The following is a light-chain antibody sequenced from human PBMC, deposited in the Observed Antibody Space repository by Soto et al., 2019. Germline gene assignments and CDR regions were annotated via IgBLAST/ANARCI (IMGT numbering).Light chain of an antibody. CDR2: EVS. CDR1: SSDVGGYNY. J-gene: IGLJ1*01. Sequence: QSVLTQPPSASGSPGQSVTISCTGTSSDVGGYNYVSWYQQHPGKAPKLIISEVSKRPSGVPDRFSGSKSGNTASLTVSGRQAEDEADYYCSSYAGSSNNLYVFGTGTKVTVL. CDR3: SSYAGSSNNLYV. V-gene: IGLV2-8*01.